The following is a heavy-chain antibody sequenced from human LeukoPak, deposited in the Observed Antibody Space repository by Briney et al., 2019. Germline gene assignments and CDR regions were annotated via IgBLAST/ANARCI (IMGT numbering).Heavy chain of an antibody. D-gene: IGHD3-22*01. CDR3: AKEGDWAYNYDSSGYYGSFDC. CDR2: ISGSGATT. Sequence: PGGSLRLSCAASGITLNNNAMSWVRQAPGKGLEWVSGISGSGATTYYADSVKDRFTISRDNSKNTLYLQLNSLRAEDTALYYCAKEGDWAYNYDSSGYYGSFDCWGQGTLVTVSS. CDR1: GITLNNNA. V-gene: IGHV3-23*01. J-gene: IGHJ4*02.